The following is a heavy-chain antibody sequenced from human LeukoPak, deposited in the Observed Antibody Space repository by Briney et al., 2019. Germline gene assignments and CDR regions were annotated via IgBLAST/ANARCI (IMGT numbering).Heavy chain of an antibody. D-gene: IGHD3-3*01. CDR1: GYTFTSYD. Sequence: ASVKVSCKASGYTFTSYDINWVRQATGQGLAWMGWMNPNSGNTGYAQKFQGRVTSTRNTSISTAYRELSSLRSEDTAVYYCARGLPKYDFWSGYNYYYFDYWGQGTLVTVSS. V-gene: IGHV1-8*01. J-gene: IGHJ4*02. CDR3: ARGLPKYDFWSGYNYYYFDY. CDR2: MNPNSGNT.